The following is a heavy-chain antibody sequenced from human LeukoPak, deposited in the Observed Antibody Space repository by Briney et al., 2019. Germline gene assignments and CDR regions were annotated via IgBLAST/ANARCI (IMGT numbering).Heavy chain of an antibody. D-gene: IGHD3-3*01. V-gene: IGHV4-59*12. CDR2: IYYSGST. Sequence: SETLSLTCTVSGGSISSYYWSWIRQPPGKGLEWIGYIYYSGSTNYNPSLKSRVTISVDTSKNQFSLKLSSVTAADTAVYYCARVRGGGYDFWSGPFDYWGQGTLVTVSS. CDR1: GGSISSYY. J-gene: IGHJ4*02. CDR3: ARVRGGGYDFWSGPFDY.